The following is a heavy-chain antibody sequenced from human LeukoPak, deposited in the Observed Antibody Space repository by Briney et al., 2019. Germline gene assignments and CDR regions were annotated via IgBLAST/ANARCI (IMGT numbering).Heavy chain of an antibody. Sequence: GGSLRLSCAASGFTFSSYTMTWVRQAPGKGLEWVSVISGPGFTAYYADSVKGRFTISRDNSKNTLYLHMNSLRAEDTAVYYCAKAIQPGKAVAFDYWGQGTLVTVSS. V-gene: IGHV3-23*01. CDR2: ISGPGFTA. D-gene: IGHD6-19*01. J-gene: IGHJ4*02. CDR1: GFTFSSYT. CDR3: AKAIQPGKAVAFDY.